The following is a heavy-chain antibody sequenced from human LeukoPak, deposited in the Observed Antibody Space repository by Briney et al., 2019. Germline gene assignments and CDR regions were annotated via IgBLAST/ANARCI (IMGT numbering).Heavy chain of an antibody. D-gene: IGHD2-15*01. CDR1: GYTLTELS. Sequence: ASVKVSCKVSGYTLTELSMHWVRQAPGKGLEWMGGFDPEDGETIYAQKFRGRVTMTEDTSTDTAYMELSRLRSDDTAVYYCAREQVGCSGGSCYDYHDYWGQGTLVTVSS. CDR3: AREQVGCSGGSCYDYHDY. J-gene: IGHJ4*02. V-gene: IGHV1-24*01. CDR2: FDPEDGET.